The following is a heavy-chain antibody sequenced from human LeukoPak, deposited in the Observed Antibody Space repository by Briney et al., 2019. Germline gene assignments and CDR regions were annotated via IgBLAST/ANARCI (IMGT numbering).Heavy chain of an antibody. CDR2: ITGNGANT. CDR3: AKLTTS. CDR1: GFTFSSYG. D-gene: IGHD4-11*01. J-gene: IGHJ4*02. V-gene: IGHV3-23*01. Sequence: GGSLRLSCAASGFTFSSYGMSWVRQAPGKGLEWVSAITGNGANTFYADSVKGRFTISRDNSKNTMYLQMNSLRAEDTAVYYCAKLTTSWGQGTLVTVSS.